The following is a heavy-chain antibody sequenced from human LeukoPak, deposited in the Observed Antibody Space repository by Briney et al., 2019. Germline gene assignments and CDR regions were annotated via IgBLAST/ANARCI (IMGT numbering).Heavy chain of an antibody. Sequence: SSQTLSLTCTVSGGSISSGDYYWSWIRQPPGKGLEWIGYIYYSGSTYYNPSLKSRVTMSVDTSKNQFSLNLSSVTAADTAVYYCAREIIVLAGLEDHFDYWGQGTLVTVSS. D-gene: IGHD6-19*01. CDR1: GGSISSGDYY. CDR3: AREIIVLAGLEDHFDY. J-gene: IGHJ4*02. V-gene: IGHV4-30-4*01. CDR2: IYYSGST.